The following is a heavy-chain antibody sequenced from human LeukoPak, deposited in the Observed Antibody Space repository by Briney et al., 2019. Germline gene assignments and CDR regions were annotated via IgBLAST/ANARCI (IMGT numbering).Heavy chain of an antibody. CDR3: ARDRSLAAAGTLDY. CDR2: INPNSGGT. V-gene: IGHV1-2*02. J-gene: IGHJ4*02. Sequence: ASVKVSCKASGYTFTGYYMHWVRQAPGQGIEWMGWINPNSGGTNYAQKFQGRVTMTRDTPISTAYMELSRLRSDDTAVYYCARDRSLAAAGTLDYWGQGTLVTVSS. CDR1: GYTFTGYY. D-gene: IGHD6-13*01.